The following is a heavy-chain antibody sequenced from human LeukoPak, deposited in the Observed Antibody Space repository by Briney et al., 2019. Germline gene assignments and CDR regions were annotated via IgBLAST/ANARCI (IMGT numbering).Heavy chain of an antibody. Sequence: PGGSLRLSCAASGFTFSSYSMSWVRQAPGKGLEWVSAISRSGGSTYYADSVKGRFTISRDNSKNTLYLQMNILRAEDTAVYYCAKVKGAGLLLPHYLDYWGQGTLVTVSS. CDR2: ISRSGGST. CDR3: AKVKGAGLLLPHYLDY. V-gene: IGHV3-23*01. CDR1: GFTFSSYS. J-gene: IGHJ4*02. D-gene: IGHD3-22*01.